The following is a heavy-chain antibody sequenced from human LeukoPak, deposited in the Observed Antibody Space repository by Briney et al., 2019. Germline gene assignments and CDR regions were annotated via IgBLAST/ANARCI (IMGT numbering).Heavy chain of an antibody. V-gene: IGHV3-7*03. CDR2: INQDGSEK. CDR3: ATGGRYGATGYYYYYMDV. Sequence: PGGSLRLSCAASGFTFSSYEMNWVRQAPGKGLEWVANINQDGSEKYYVDSVKGRFTISRDNAKNSLYLQMNSLRAEDTALYYCATGGRYGATGYYYYYMDVWGKGTTVTVSS. D-gene: IGHD1-26*01. CDR1: GFTFSSYE. J-gene: IGHJ6*03.